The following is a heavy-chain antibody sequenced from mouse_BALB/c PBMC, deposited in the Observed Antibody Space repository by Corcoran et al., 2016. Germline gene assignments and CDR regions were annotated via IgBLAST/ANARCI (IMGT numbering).Heavy chain of an antibody. CDR1: GFNIKDTY. J-gene: IGHJ3*01. CDR2: IDPANGNT. V-gene: IGHV14-3*02. Sequence: EVQLQQSGAELVKPGASVKLSCTASGFNIKDTYMHWVKQRPEQGLEWIGRIDPANGNTKYDPKFQGKATITADTSSNTAYLQLSSLTSEDTAVYCCARSLYGNYPWFAYWGQGTLVTVSA. CDR3: ARSLYGNYPWFAY. D-gene: IGHD2-1*01.